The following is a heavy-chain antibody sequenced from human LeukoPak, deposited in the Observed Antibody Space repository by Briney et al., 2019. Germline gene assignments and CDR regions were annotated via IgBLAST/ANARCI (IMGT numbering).Heavy chain of an antibody. J-gene: IGHJ6*03. CDR3: AKEVAAAGTSYYYYYMDV. D-gene: IGHD6-13*01. Sequence: GGSLRLSCAASGFTFDNYVMHWVRQAPGKGLEWVSSISWNSGSIDYADSVKGRFTISRDNAKNSLYLQMNSLRAEDTAVYYCAKEVAAAGTSYYYYYMDVWGKGTTVTVSS. V-gene: IGHV3-9*01. CDR1: GFTFDNYV. CDR2: ISWNSGSI.